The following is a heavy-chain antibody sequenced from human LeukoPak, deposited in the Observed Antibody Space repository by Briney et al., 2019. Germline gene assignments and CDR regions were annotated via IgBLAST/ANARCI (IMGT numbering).Heavy chain of an antibody. J-gene: IGHJ6*02. V-gene: IGHV1-2*04. Sequence: ASVKVSCKASGYTFTDYYMHWVRQAPGQGLEWMGCINLYSGGAHYAQKFQDWLSMTRDTSINTAYMELSSLRSDDTAVYYCARDILGRSNGGSNYFGMEVWGQGTTVTVSS. CDR2: INLYSGGA. CDR3: ARDILGRSNGGSNYFGMEV. D-gene: IGHD2-15*01. CDR1: GYTFTDYY.